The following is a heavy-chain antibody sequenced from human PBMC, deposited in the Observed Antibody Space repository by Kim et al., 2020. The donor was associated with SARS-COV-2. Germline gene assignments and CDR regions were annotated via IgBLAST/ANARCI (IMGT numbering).Heavy chain of an antibody. J-gene: IGHJ4*02. CDR1: GGSFSGYY. V-gene: IGHV4-34*01. D-gene: IGHD3-10*01. CDR3: ARGPRYYGSGSFFDY. Sequence: SETLSLTCAVYGGSFSGYYWSWIRQPPGKGLEWIGEINHSGSTNYNPSLKSRVTISVDTSKNQFSLKLSSVTAADTAVYYCARGPRYYGSGSFFDYWGQG. CDR2: INHSGST.